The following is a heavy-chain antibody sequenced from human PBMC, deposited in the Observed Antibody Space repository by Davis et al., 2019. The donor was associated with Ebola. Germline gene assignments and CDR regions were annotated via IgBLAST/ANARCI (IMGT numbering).Heavy chain of an antibody. V-gene: IGHV3-30*02. CDR1: GFTFSRLG. J-gene: IGHJ4*02. CDR2: IRFDGSDK. CDR3: AKTYSTTWYFDY. D-gene: IGHD2-2*01. Sequence: GGSLRLSCAASGFTFSRLGMHWVRQAPGKGLEWVAFIRFDGSDKYYTDSVKGRFTISRDNSKNTLYLQMNSLRPEDTAVYYCAKTYSTTWYFDYWGQGTLVTVSS.